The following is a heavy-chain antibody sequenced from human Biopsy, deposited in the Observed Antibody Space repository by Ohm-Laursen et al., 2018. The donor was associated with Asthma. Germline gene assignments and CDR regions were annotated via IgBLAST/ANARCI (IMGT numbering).Heavy chain of an antibody. D-gene: IGHD3-3*02. CDR3: ARTFHFWSPYHAEHYQL. Sequence: SLRLSCSASGFTFSNYAMHWVRQAPGKGLDWVAVISFDGSNKNYTDSVKGRFTISRDNAKNSLYLQMNSLRAEDTAVYYCARTFHFWSPYHAEHYQLWGQGTLVTVPS. V-gene: IGHV3-30*03. CDR2: ISFDGSNK. CDR1: GFTFSNYA. J-gene: IGHJ1*01.